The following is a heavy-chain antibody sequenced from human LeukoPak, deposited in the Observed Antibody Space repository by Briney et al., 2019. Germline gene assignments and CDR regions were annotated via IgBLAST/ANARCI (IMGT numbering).Heavy chain of an antibody. V-gene: IGHV3-9*03. D-gene: IGHD6-13*01. CDR3: AKAKYSSRWSYFDY. Sequence: GGSLRLSCAASGFTFDDYAMHWVRHTPGKGLEWVSGISWNSGSIGYADSVKGRFTISRDNAKNSLYLQTNSLRGDDMALYYCAKAKYSSRWSYFDYWGQGALVTVSS. CDR1: GFTFDDYA. J-gene: IGHJ4*02. CDR2: ISWNSGSI.